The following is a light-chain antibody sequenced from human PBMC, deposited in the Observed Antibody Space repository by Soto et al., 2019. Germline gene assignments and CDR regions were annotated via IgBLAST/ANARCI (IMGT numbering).Light chain of an antibody. Sequence: QSVLTQPRSVSGSPGQSVTISCTGTSSDVVGYNYVSWYQQYPGKAPKLMIHDVTKRPSGVPDRFSGSKSGNTASLTISGLQAEDEADYYCCSYAGSYTSHVLFGGGTKVTVL. CDR1: SSDVVGYNY. V-gene: IGLV2-11*01. CDR3: CSYAGSYTSHVL. J-gene: IGLJ2*01. CDR2: DVT.